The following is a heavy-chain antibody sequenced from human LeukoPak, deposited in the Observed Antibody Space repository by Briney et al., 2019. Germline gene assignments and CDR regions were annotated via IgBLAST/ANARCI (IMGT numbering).Heavy chain of an antibody. V-gene: IGHV4-34*01. CDR1: GGSFGGYY. CDR2: IINSGRP. J-gene: IGHJ6*02. Sequence: SETMSLTCAVYGGSFGGYYWSWNRQLQGKGMEWIGEIINSGRPNYNTSFKRRVTISVDTPKNQFSLKLSSVSAADTAVYYCARGRVRQQQLVRSYYYGIDVWGQGTTGTVSS. D-gene: IGHD6-13*01. CDR3: ARGRVRQQQLVRSYYYGIDV.